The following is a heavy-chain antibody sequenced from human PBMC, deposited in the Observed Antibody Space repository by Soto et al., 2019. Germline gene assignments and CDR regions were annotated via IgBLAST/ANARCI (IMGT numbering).Heavy chain of an antibody. CDR2: GSGKT. D-gene: IGHD6-19*01. CDR3: ARSGYSSGWDHWYFDL. J-gene: IGHJ2*01. Sequence: GSGKTESSQSFQGRVTIARDTSASTVYMELCSLTSADTAVFYCARSGYSSGWDHWYFDLWGRGTLVTVSS. V-gene: IGHV1-3*01.